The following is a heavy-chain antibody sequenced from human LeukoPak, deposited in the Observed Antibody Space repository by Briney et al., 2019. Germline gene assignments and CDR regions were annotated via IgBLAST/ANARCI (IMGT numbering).Heavy chain of an antibody. CDR2: IYYSGTT. J-gene: IGHJ4*02. V-gene: IGHV4-39*01. Sequence: SQTLSLTCPVSGGSITSSSSYWGWIRQPPGKGLEWIGTIYYSGTTYYNPSLKSRVTISIDAAKNQFSLMLTSVTAADTAVYYCARLVPPGGGDCTGSNCHTVYYFDYWGQGTLVTVSS. CDR3: ARLVPPGGGDCTGSNCHTVYYFDY. CDR1: GGSITSSSSY. D-gene: IGHD2-15*01.